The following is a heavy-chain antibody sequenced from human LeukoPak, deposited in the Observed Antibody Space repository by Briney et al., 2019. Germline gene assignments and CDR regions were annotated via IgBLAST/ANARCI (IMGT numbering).Heavy chain of an antibody. J-gene: IGHJ3*02. D-gene: IGHD3-9*01. CDR2: ISAYDGNT. Sequence: GASVKVSCKASGYTFTSYGISWVRQAPGQGLEWMGWISAYDGNTNYAQKLQGRVTMTTDTSTSTAYMELRSLRSDDTAVYYCARAPLRYFDWLPYDAFDIWGQGTMVTVSS. CDR3: ARAPLRYFDWLPYDAFDI. V-gene: IGHV1-18*01. CDR1: GYTFTSYG.